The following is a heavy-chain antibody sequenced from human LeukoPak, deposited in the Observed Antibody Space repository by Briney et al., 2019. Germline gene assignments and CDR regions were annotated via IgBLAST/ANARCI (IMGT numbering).Heavy chain of an antibody. V-gene: IGHV1-3*01. J-gene: IGHJ3*02. CDR1: GYTFTSYA. CDR3: ARGRIFSGYDAFDI. D-gene: IGHD3-10*01. CDR2: ISGGNGDT. Sequence: ASVKVSCKASGYTFTSYAMHWVRQAPGQRLERMGWISGGNGDTKYSQKFQGRVTITRDTSASTVYMDLSSLRSEDTAVYYCARGRIFSGYDAFDIWGQGTMVTVSS.